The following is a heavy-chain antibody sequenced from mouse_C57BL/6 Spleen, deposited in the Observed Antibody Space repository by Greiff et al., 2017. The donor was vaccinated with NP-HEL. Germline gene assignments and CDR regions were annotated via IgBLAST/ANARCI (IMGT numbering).Heavy chain of an antibody. D-gene: IGHD2-4*01. CDR2: IYPSDSET. J-gene: IGHJ4*01. Sequence: VQLQQPGAELVRPGSSVKLSCKASGYTFTSYWMDWVKQRPGQGLEWIGNIYPSDSETHYNQKFKDKATLTVDKSSSTAYIQLSSLTSEDSAVYYGARSGDYDPRYYAMDYWGQGTSVTVSS. CDR3: ARSGDYDPRYYAMDY. V-gene: IGHV1-61*01. CDR1: GYTFTSYW.